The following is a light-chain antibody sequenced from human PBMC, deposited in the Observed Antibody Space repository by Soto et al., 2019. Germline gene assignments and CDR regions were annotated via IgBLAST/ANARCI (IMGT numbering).Light chain of an antibody. V-gene: IGLV2-18*02. Sequence: QSALTHTPSVSGSPGQSVTVSCSGTSSNIGSYNRVSWYQQPPGTSPKLMIYEVSNRPSGVPDSFSGSKSGNTASLTICALRAEDEVVYYCSSFSSSSTYVFGTGTELTDL. J-gene: IGLJ1*01. CDR2: EVS. CDR3: SSFSSSSTYV. CDR1: SSNIGSYNR.